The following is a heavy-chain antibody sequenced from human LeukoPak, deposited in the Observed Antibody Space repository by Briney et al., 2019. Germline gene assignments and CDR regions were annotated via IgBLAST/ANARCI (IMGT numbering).Heavy chain of an antibody. J-gene: IGHJ4*02. D-gene: IGHD3-10*01. Sequence: ASVKVSCKASGYTFTGYYMHWVRQAPGQGLEWMGWINPNSGGTNYAQKFQGRVTMTRDTSISTAYMELSRLRSDDTAVYYCARGREYYYGSGSHYTLDYWGQGTLVTVSS. CDR1: GYTFTGYY. CDR2: INPNSGGT. V-gene: IGHV1-2*02. CDR3: ARGREYYYGSGSHYTLDY.